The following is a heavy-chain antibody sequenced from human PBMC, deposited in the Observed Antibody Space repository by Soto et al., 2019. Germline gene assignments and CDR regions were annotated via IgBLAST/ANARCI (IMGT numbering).Heavy chain of an antibody. CDR3: ARGFGPEVRGGYDY. CDR2: MNPNNTNT. Sequence: QVQLVQSGAEVKKPGASVKVSCQASGYTFTRYDINWVRQATGQGLEWMGWMNPNNTNTGYAQKFQGRLTMTRNTAMGTAYMELSSLTSEDTAVYYGARGFGPEVRGGYDYWGQGTLVTVSS. V-gene: IGHV1-8*01. J-gene: IGHJ4*02. CDR1: GYTFTRYD. D-gene: IGHD3-10*01.